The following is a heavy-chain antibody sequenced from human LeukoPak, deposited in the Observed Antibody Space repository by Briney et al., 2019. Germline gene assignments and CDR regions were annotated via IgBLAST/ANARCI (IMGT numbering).Heavy chain of an antibody. CDR2: INHSGST. CDR1: GFTFSSYS. CDR3: AARGIAVAGSH. D-gene: IGHD6-19*01. V-gene: IGHV4-34*08. J-gene: IGHJ4*02. Sequence: GSLRLSSAASGFTFSSYSMNWIRQPPGKGLEWIGEINHSGSTNYNPSLKSRVTISVDTSKDQFSLKLSSVTAADTAVYYCAARGIAVAGSHWGQGTLVAVSS.